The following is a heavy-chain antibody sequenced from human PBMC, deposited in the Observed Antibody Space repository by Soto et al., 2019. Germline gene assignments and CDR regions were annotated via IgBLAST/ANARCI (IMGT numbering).Heavy chain of an antibody. CDR1: GYSFTSYW. Sequence: PGESLKISCKGSGYSFTSYWIGWVRQMPGKGLEWMGIIYPGDPDTRYSPSFQGQVTISADKSISTAYLQWSSLKASDTAMYYCARHGGSSVTLYYYYGMDVWGQGTTVTVSS. CDR3: ARHGGSSVTLYYYYGMDV. D-gene: IGHD2-15*01. J-gene: IGHJ6*02. V-gene: IGHV5-51*01. CDR2: IYPGDPDT.